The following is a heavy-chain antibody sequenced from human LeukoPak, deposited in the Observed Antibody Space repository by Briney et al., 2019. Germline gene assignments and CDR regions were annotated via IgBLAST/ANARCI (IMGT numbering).Heavy chain of an antibody. CDR1: GYTLTELS. Sequence: GPVKVSCKVSGYTLTELSMHWVRQAPGKGLEWRGGFDPEDGETIYAQKFQGRVTMTEDTSTDTAYMELSSLRSEDTAVYYCATPYGIVGADDAFDIWGQGTMVTVSS. CDR2: FDPEDGET. D-gene: IGHD1-26*01. V-gene: IGHV1-24*01. CDR3: ATPYGIVGADDAFDI. J-gene: IGHJ3*02.